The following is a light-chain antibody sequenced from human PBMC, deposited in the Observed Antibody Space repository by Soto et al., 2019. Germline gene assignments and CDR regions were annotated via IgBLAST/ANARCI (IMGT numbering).Light chain of an antibody. CDR3: QQRSNWPPET. Sequence: EIVLTQSPATLSLSPGERATLSCRASQCVSSYLAWYQQKPGQAPRLLIYDASNRATGIPARFSGSGSGTDFTLTISSLEPEDFAVYYCQQRSNWPPETFGGGTKVEIK. V-gene: IGKV3-11*01. J-gene: IGKJ4*01. CDR1: QCVSSY. CDR2: DAS.